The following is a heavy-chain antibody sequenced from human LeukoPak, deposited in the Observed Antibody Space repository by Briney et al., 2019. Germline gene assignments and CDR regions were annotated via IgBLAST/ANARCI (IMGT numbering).Heavy chain of an antibody. Sequence: SETLSLTCTVSGGSISSSTYYWGWIRQPPGKGLEWIGEINHSGSTNYNPSLKSRVTISVDTSKNQFSLKLSSVTAADTAVYYCARGGIMITFGGVIPPGYFDYWGQGTLVTVSS. CDR2: INHSGST. CDR3: ARGGIMITFGGVIPPGYFDY. J-gene: IGHJ4*02. V-gene: IGHV4-39*07. D-gene: IGHD3-16*02. CDR1: GGSISSSTYY.